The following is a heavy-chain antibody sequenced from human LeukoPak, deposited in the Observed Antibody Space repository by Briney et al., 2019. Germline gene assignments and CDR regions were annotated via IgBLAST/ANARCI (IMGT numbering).Heavy chain of an antibody. CDR3: ARGSTCCHLIYY. J-gene: IGHJ4*02. V-gene: IGHV4-59*01. Sequence: SETLSFTSTGSAGSINNNYWSWIRQPPGKGLEWIGYIYYSGSTNYNPSLKSRVTISVDTSKNQFSLKLSSVTAADTAVYYCARGSTCCHLIYYGGRGTLVTVSS. D-gene: IGHD2-2*01. CDR1: AGSINNNY. CDR2: IYYSGST.